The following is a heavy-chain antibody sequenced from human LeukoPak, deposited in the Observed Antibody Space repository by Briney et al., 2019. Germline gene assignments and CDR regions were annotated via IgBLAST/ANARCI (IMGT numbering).Heavy chain of an antibody. CDR2: IIHIFGTA. V-gene: IGHV1-69*05. J-gene: IGHJ4*02. CDR3: ARSYDFWSGSNLYFDY. Sequence: SVKVSCKASGYTFTSYGISWVRQAPGQGLEWMGGIIHIFGTANYAQKFQGRVTITTDESTSTAYMELSSLRSEDTAVYYCARSYDFWSGSNLYFDYWGQGTLVTVSS. CDR1: GYTFTSYG. D-gene: IGHD3-3*01.